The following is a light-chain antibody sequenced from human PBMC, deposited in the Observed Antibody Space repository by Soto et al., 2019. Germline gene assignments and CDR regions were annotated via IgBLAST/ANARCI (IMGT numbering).Light chain of an antibody. CDR1: SSDVGAYIY. Sequence: QSALTQPASVSGSPGQSITISCTGTSSDVGAYIYVSWYQQHPGKAPKLMIYDVSNRPSGVSNRFSGSKSGNTASLTISGLQAEDEADYYCSSYTTSSTLDVVFGGGTKLTVL. CDR2: DVS. V-gene: IGLV2-14*01. CDR3: SSYTTSSTLDVV. J-gene: IGLJ2*01.